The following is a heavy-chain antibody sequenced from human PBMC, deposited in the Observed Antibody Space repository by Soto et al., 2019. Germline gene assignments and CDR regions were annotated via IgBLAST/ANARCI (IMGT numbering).Heavy chain of an antibody. Sequence: GGSLILSCAASGFTFSSYAMSWVRQAPGKGLEWVSAISGSGGSTYYADSVKGRFTISRDNSKNTLYLQMNSLRAEDTAVYYCAKELLLWFGELFGAIDYWGQGTLVTVSS. D-gene: IGHD3-10*01. J-gene: IGHJ4*02. V-gene: IGHV3-23*01. CDR3: AKELLLWFGELFGAIDY. CDR1: GFTFSSYA. CDR2: ISGSGGST.